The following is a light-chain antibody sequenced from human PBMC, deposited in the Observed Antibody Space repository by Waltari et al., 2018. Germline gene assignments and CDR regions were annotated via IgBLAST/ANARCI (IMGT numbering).Light chain of an antibody. CDR3: QVWDSSSDHPWV. Sequence: SYVLTQPPSVSVAPGQTARITCGGNNIGSKSVHWYQQKPGQAPVLVVYDDSDRPSGIPGRFSGSNSGNTATLTISRVEAGDEADYYCQVWDSSSDHPWVCGGGTKLTVL. V-gene: IGLV3-21*02. J-gene: IGLJ3*02. CDR2: DDS. CDR1: NIGSKS.